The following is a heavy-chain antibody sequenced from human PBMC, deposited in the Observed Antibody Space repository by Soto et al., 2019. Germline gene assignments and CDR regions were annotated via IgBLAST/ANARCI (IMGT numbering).Heavy chain of an antibody. J-gene: IGHJ6*04. CDR2: IYSGGST. CDR3: ARDVGV. Sequence: EVQLVESGGGLVQRGGSLRLSCAASGITVYNNYMSWVRQAPGKGLEWVSAIYSGGSTSYADSVKGRFTISRDGSKNTVYLQMNSLRAEDTAVYYCARDVGVWGRGTTVTVSS. CDR1: GITVYNNY. V-gene: IGHV3-66*01.